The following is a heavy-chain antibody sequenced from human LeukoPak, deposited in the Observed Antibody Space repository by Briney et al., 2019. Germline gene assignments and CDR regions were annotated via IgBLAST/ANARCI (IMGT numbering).Heavy chain of an antibody. Sequence: PGGSLRLSCAASGFTFSSYSMNWVRQAPGKGMEWVSSISSSSSYIYYADSVKGRFTISRDNAKTSLYLQMNSLRAEDTAVYYCARAGVVPAATKSGEENNWFDPWGQGTLVTVSS. V-gene: IGHV3-21*04. CDR2: ISSSSSYI. D-gene: IGHD2-2*01. CDR1: GFTFSSYS. CDR3: ARAGVVPAATKSGEENNWFDP. J-gene: IGHJ5*02.